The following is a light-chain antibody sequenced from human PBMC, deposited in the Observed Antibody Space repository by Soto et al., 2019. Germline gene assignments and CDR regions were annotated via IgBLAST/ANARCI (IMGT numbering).Light chain of an antibody. Sequence: EIVLTQSPGTLSLSPGERATLSCRASRSLSSDYLAWYQQKPGQAPRLLFYHASRRATGIPDRFSGSGSGTDFTLTISRLEPEDFAVYYCQQYGSSPWTFGQGTKVDIK. J-gene: IGKJ1*01. CDR3: QQYGSSPWT. CDR2: HAS. CDR1: RSLSSDY. V-gene: IGKV3-20*01.